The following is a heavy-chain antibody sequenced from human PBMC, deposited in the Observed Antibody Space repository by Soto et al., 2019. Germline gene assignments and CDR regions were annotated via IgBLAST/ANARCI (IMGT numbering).Heavy chain of an antibody. CDR3: AREGLVGATHAFDI. CDR2: ISSSSSTI. CDR1: GFTFSSYS. V-gene: IGHV3-48*02. Sequence: GSLRLSCAASGFTFSSYSMNWVRQAPGKGLEWVSYISSSSSTIYYADSVKGRFTISRDNAKNSLYLQMNSLRDEDTAVYYCAREGLVGATHAFDIWGQGTMVTVSS. D-gene: IGHD1-26*01. J-gene: IGHJ3*02.